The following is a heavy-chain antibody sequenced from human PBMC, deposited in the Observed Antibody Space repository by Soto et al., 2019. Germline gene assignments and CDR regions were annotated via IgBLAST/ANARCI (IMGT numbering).Heavy chain of an antibody. CDR1: GGSISSYY. CDR2: IYYSGST. Sequence: SETLSLTCTVSGGSISSYYWSWIRQPPGKGLEWIGYIYYSGSTNYNPSLKSRVTISVDTSKNQFSLKLSSVTAADTAVYYCARSRSGDYYGSGSYYDYYYYYMDVWGKGTTVTVSS. V-gene: IGHV4-59*08. J-gene: IGHJ6*03. CDR3: ARSRSGDYYGSGSYYDYYYYYMDV. D-gene: IGHD3-10*01.